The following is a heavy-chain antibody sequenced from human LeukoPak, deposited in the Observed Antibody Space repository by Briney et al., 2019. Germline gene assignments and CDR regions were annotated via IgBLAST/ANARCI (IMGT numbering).Heavy chain of an antibody. D-gene: IGHD3-3*01. CDR2: VYNNGKT. V-gene: IGHV4-59*01. CDR3: ASAPTNSLFGVFPGAEYFHH. Sequence: SETLSLTCAVSADNIHYYYWGWLRQAPGKGLEWLGTVYNNGKTDYNPSLKSRISMSIDTSKIQFSLNLRSPTIADTAIYYCASAPTNSLFGVFPGAEYFHHWGQGILVTVSA. CDR1: ADNIHYYY. J-gene: IGHJ1*01.